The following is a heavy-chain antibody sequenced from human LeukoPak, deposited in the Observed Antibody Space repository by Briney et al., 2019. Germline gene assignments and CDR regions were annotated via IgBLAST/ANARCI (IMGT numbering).Heavy chain of an antibody. D-gene: IGHD3-22*01. CDR2: IYYSGST. J-gene: IGHJ4*02. V-gene: IGHV4-39*01. CDR1: GFTFSSYE. Sequence: GSLRLSCAASGFTFSSYEMNWIRQPPGKGLEWIGSIYYSGSTYYNPSLKSRVTISVDTSKNQFSLKLSSVTAADTAVYYCARHAGSSGYYFDYWGQGTLVTVSS. CDR3: ARHAGSSGYYFDY.